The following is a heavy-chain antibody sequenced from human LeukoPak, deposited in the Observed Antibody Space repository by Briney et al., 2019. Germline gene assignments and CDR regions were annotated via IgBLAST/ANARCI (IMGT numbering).Heavy chain of an antibody. CDR1: GFTFSSYA. CDR2: ISGSGGST. Sequence: GGSLRLSCAASGFTFSSYAMSWVRQAPGKGLEWVSAISGSGGSTYYADSVKGRFTISRDNSKNTLYLQMNSLRAEDTAVYYCAKVSVVVVAATCDYWGQGTLVTVSS. V-gene: IGHV3-23*01. J-gene: IGHJ4*02. D-gene: IGHD2-15*01. CDR3: AKVSVVVVAATCDY.